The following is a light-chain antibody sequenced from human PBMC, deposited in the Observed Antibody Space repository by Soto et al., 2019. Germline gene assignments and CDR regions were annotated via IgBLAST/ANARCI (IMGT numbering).Light chain of an antibody. J-gene: IGLJ1*01. CDR1: SSDVGGYNY. V-gene: IGLV2-14*01. CDR2: EVS. Sequence: QSALTQPASVSGSPGQSTTISCTGTSSDVGGYNYVSWYQQHPGKAPKLMIYEVSNRPSGVSNRFSGSKSGNTASLTISGLQAGDEADYYCSSYTSSSTYVFGTGTKVTVL. CDR3: SSYTSSSTYV.